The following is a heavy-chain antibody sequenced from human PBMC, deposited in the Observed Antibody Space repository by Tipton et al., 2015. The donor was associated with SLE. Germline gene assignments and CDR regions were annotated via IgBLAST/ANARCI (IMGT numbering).Heavy chain of an antibody. Sequence: SLRLSCAASGFTFSSYAMSWVRQAPGKGLEWVSAISGSGGSNKYYADSVKGRFTISRDNSKNTLYLQMNSLRAEDTAVYYCARVLGSYYGMDVWGQGTTVTVSS. CDR1: GFTFSSYA. CDR2: ISGSGGSNK. CDR3: ARVLGSYYGMDV. J-gene: IGHJ6*02. V-gene: IGHV3-23*01.